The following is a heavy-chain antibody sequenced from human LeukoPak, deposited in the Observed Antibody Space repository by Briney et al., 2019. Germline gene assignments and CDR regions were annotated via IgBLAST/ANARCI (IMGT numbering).Heavy chain of an antibody. J-gene: IGHJ1*01. D-gene: IGHD4-17*01. CDR3: ASHYGDYDYFQH. Sequence: PSETLSLTCTVSGGPISSYYWSWIRQPPGKGLEWIGYIYYSGSTDSNPSLKSRVTISVDTSKNQFSLKLRSVTAADTAVYYCASHYGDYDYFQHWGQGTLVTVSS. CDR1: GGPISSYY. CDR2: IYYSGST. V-gene: IGHV4-59*01.